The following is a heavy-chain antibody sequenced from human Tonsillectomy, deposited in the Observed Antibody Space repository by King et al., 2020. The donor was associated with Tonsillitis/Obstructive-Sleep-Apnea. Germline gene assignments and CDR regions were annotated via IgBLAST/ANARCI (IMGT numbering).Heavy chain of an antibody. CDR1: GFAFSRYW. Sequence: VQLVESGGGLVQPGGSLRLSCAASGFAFSRYWMHWVRQGPGKGLVWVARLNRDVRSTTYADSVKGRFTISRDNARNTLYLEMNSLRAEDTAVYYCARAGFLEWLLSDNAFDIWGRGTVVTVSS. V-gene: IGHV3-74*01. D-gene: IGHD3-3*01. J-gene: IGHJ3*02. CDR3: ARAGFLEWLLSDNAFDI. CDR2: LNRDVRST.